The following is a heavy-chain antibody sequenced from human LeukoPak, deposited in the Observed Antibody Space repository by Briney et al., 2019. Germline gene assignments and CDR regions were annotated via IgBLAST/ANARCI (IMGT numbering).Heavy chain of an antibody. D-gene: IGHD2/OR15-2a*01. V-gene: IGHV4-59*02. Sequence: SETLSLTCVVSGASVSRSHWNWIRQLPGKGLEWIGCLSYTGKTDYNPSLTSRVTISLDTSKNQVSLKLRSVTAADTAVYYCSEGYFAPFDHWGQGTLDTVSS. J-gene: IGHJ4*02. CDR1: GASVSRSH. CDR3: SEGYFAPFDH. CDR2: LSYTGKT.